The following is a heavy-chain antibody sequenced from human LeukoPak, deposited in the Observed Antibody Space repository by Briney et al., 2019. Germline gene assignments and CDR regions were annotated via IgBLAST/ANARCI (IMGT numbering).Heavy chain of an antibody. D-gene: IGHD6-19*01. V-gene: IGHV1-2*02. CDR3: ERGGKSSGWFWYFDL. J-gene: IGHJ2*01. CDR2: INPNSGGT. CDR1: GYTFTGQH. Sequence: ASVKVSCKASGYTFTGQHVHWVRQAPGQGLEWMGWINPNSGGTNSAQKFKGRVTMTRDTSISTAYMELRRLRSDDTAVYYCERGGKSSGWFWYFDLWGRGTLVTVSS.